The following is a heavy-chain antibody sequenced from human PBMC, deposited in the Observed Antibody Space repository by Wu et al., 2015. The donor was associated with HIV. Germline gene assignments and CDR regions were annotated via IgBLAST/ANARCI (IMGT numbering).Heavy chain of an antibody. J-gene: IGHJ3*02. Sequence: QVQRAGVGPRTGEAFRRPCPSPALSLVAPSVVTSGAGSGSPQGRDWSGIGYISDSGSTNYNSSLKSRLTISVDTSKNQFSLKLSSVTAADTAVYYCARDSTRVAFDIWGQGTMVTVSS. CDR3: ARDSTRVAFDI. CDR1: VAPSVVTS. CDR2: ISDSGST. V-gene: IGHV4-59*12. D-gene: IGHD2-2*01.